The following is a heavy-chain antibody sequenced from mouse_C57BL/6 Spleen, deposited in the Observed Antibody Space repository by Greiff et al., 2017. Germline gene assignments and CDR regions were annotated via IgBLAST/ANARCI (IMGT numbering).Heavy chain of an antibody. CDR2: IYPRDGST. J-gene: IGHJ2*01. Sequence: VQLQQSGPELVKPGASVKLSCKASGYTFTSYDINWVKPRPGQGLEWIGWIYPRDGSTKYNEKFKGKATLTVDTSSSTAYMELHSLTSEDSAVYFCAREGGYYYCSSNYCGYWGQGTTLTVS. CDR3: AREGGYYYCSSNYCGY. V-gene: IGHV1-85*01. D-gene: IGHD1-1*01. CDR1: GYTFTSYD.